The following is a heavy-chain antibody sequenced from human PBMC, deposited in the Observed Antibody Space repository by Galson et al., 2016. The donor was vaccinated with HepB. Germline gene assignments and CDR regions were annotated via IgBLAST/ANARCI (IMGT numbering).Heavy chain of an antibody. CDR3: AKDVLRFFDWLSSASWFDP. CDR2: ISFDETKK. CDR1: GFTFSSYG. D-gene: IGHD3-3*01. V-gene: IGHV3-30*18. Sequence: SLRLSCAASGFTFSSYGMHWVRQAPGKGLEWVALISFDETKKNYADSVKGRFTISRDNSKNTLYLQMDSLRPEDTAMYYCAKDVLRFFDWLSSASWFDPWGQGTLVTVSS. J-gene: IGHJ5*02.